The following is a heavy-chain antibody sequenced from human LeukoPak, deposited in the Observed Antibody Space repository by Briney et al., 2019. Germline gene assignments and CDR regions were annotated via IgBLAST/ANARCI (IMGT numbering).Heavy chain of an antibody. CDR3: ARGAAMIVVVMAEYFQH. CDR2: IKQDGSEK. V-gene: IGHV3-7*01. Sequence: GGSLRLSCAASGFTFSSYWMSWVRQAPGKGREWVANIKQDGSEKYYVDSVKGRFTISRDNAKNSLYLQMNSLRAEDTAVYYCARGAAMIVVVMAEYFQHWGQGTLVTVSS. D-gene: IGHD3-22*01. CDR1: GFTFSSYW. J-gene: IGHJ1*01.